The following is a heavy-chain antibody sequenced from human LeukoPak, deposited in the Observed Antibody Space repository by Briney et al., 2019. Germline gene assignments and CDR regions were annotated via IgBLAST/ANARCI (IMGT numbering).Heavy chain of an antibody. V-gene: IGHV3-23*01. D-gene: IGHD1-26*01. J-gene: IGHJ3*02. Sequence: PGGSLRLSCAASGFTFSSYAMSWVRQAPGKGLEWVSAISGSGGSTYYADSVKGRFTISRDNSKNTLYLQMNSLRAEDTAVYYCAKIQRLLMGATTGGAFDIWGQGTMVTVSS. CDR1: GFTFSSYA. CDR2: ISGSGGST. CDR3: AKIQRLLMGATTGGAFDI.